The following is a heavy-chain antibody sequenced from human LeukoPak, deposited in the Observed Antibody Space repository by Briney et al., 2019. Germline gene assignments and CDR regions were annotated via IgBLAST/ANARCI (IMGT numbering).Heavy chain of an antibody. CDR3: AGSHLSSSFFY. V-gene: IGHV4-59*01. J-gene: IGHJ4*02. CDR2: IYYSGNT. D-gene: IGHD6-13*01. Sequence: IGYIYYSGNTDYNPSLKSRITLSVDTSKNQFSLKLSSVTAADTAVYYCAGSHLSSSFFYWGQGTLATVSS.